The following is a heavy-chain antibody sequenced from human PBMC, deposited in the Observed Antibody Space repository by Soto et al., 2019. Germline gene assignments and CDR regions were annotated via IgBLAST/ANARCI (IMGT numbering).Heavy chain of an antibody. V-gene: IGHV3-7*04. D-gene: IGHD3-10*01. J-gene: IGHJ4*02. CDR3: ARATGADKEDY. Sequence: EVQLVESGGGLVQPGGSLRLSCAASGFTFSSYWMSWVHQAPGRGLEWVASIKEDGSETYYVDSVKGRFTISRDNAKNSLYLHMNSLRADDTAVYYCARATGADKEDYWGQGTLVTVSS. CDR1: GFTFSSYW. CDR2: IKEDGSET.